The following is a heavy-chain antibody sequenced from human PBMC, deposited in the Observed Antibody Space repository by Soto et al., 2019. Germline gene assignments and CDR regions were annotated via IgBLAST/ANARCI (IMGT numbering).Heavy chain of an antibody. J-gene: IGHJ6*02. CDR3: APLSVSLSGPYGIHF. CDR2: MLYSGLT. Sequence: SETLSLTCSVPGYSVSSSDYYWAWIRQPPGKGLEWIGSMLYSGLTYYNPSLKSRVTLSVDTSKNQFSVRLNSVTASDTAVYYCAPLSVSLSGPYGIHFWGQGTTVTVS. V-gene: IGHV4-39*01. CDR1: GYSVSSSDYY. D-gene: IGHD2-15*01.